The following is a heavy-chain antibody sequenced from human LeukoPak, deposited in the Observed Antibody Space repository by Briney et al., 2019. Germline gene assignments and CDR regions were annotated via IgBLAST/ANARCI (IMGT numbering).Heavy chain of an antibody. D-gene: IGHD3-9*01. CDR1: GGTFSSYA. CDR2: IIPILGIA. V-gene: IGHV1-69*04. J-gene: IGHJ4*02. Sequence: SVKVSCKASGGTFSSYAISWVRQAPGQGLEWMGRIIPILGIANYAQKFQGRVTITADKSTSTAYMELSSLRSEDTAVYYCARGDYDILTGYYPYWGQGTLVTVSS. CDR3: ARGDYDILTGYYPY.